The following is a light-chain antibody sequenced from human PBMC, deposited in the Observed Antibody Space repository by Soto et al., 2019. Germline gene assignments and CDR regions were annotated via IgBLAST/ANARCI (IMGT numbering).Light chain of an antibody. CDR1: SANIGNNN. V-gene: IGLV1-51*01. CDR2: DNN. CDR3: GTWDSSLSAGV. Sequence: QSVLTQPPSVSAAPGQKVTISCSGSSANIGNNNVSWYQQLPGTAPKLLIYDNNKRPSGIPVRFSGSKSGTSAALGITGLRTGDEADYYCGTWDSSLSAGVFGGGTKLTVL. J-gene: IGLJ3*02.